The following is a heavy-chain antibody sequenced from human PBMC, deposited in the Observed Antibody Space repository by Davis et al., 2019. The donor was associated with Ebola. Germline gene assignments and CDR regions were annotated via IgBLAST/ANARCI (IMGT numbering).Heavy chain of an antibody. CDR1: GYTFTGYY. J-gene: IGHJ6*04. CDR2: INPNSGGT. Sequence: ASVKVSCKASGYTFTGYYMHWVRQAPGQGLEWMGRINPNSGGTNYAQKFQGRVTMTRDTSTSTASMELRSLRSDDTAVYYCATEDIITLRGVTYYYGMDVWGKGTPVTVSS. V-gene: IGHV1-2*06. CDR3: ATEDIITLRGVTYYYGMDV. D-gene: IGHD3-16*01.